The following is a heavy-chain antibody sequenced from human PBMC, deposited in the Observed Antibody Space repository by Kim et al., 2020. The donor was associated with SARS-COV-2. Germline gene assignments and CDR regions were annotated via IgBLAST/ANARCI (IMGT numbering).Heavy chain of an antibody. CDR3: ARSSYYRFDC. V-gene: IGHV3-48*02. D-gene: IGHD3-22*01. J-gene: IGHJ4*02. CDR1: GFTFTDDS. CDR2: IKSSSGV. Sequence: GGSLRLSCAASGFTFTDDSLNWVRQAPGKGPEWVSYIKSSSGVYYAYSVKGRFTMSRDNAKNSVYLQMSSLRDEDTAVYYCARSSYYRFDCWGQGTLVTVSS.